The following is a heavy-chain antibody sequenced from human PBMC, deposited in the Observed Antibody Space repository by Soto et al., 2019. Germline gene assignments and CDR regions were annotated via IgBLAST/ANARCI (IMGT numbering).Heavy chain of an antibody. CDR3: ARARLDRISRGCYEY. CDR2: ISPYNGNT. D-gene: IGHD1-20*01. Sequence: HVQLVQSGGEVKKPGASVKVSCKASGYTFISYGISWVRQAPGQGLEWMAWISPYNGNTNYAEKLQGRVTVTTDTVTDTSFKALSFLRPDHSAVYYCARARLDRISRGCYEYWGQGTLVTVST. CDR1: GYTFISYG. V-gene: IGHV1-18*01. J-gene: IGHJ4*02.